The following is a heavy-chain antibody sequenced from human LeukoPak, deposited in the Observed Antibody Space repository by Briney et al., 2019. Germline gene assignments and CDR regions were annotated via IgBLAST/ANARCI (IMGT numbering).Heavy chain of an antibody. V-gene: IGHV1-2*02. CDR3: ARAYGSGSSYHPDY. CDR1: GYSFTAYY. Sequence: ASLKVSGKAFGYSFTAYYMHWVRKAPEQGLESMGWINPNSGGTNSSQKFQDRVTLTRDTSISTAYMELSSLTSDDTAVYYCARAYGSGSSYHPDYWGQGTLVTVSS. J-gene: IGHJ4*02. CDR2: INPNSGGT. D-gene: IGHD3-10*01.